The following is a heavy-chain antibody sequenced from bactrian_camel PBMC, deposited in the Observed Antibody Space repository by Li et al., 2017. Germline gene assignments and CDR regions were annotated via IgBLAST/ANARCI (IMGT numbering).Heavy chain of an antibody. CDR3: AARLLDAPFSSYACALSESWYYT. CDR1: GFTSHDCE. Sequence: VQLVESGGGSVQAGGSLRLSCTVPGFTSHDCEVDWYRQRSGESSEWISTITDDGTTSYSDRVKGRFTISHDKAKKTTYLQIDNLKPEDAGTYYCAARLLDAPFSSYACALSESWYYTWGQGTQVTVS. J-gene: IGHJ4*01. CDR2: ITDDGTT. V-gene: IGHV3S42*01. D-gene: IGHD1*01.